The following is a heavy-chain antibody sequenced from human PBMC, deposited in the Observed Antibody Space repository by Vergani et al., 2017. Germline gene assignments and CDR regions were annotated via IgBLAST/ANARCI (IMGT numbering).Heavy chain of an antibody. V-gene: IGHV3-23*01. J-gene: IGHJ4*02. D-gene: IGHD3-16*01. CDR3: AKGRGITLTAVWGGLDS. Sequence: EVQLLESGGGLVQPGGSLRLSCAASGFTFSTYAMTWVRQAPGKGLEWVSTISSDGGSTYYADSVKGRFTISRDNSKNTLSLQMNSLRTEDTATYFRAKGRGITLTAVWGGLDSWGPGTVVTVSS. CDR1: GFTFSTYA. CDR2: ISSDGGST.